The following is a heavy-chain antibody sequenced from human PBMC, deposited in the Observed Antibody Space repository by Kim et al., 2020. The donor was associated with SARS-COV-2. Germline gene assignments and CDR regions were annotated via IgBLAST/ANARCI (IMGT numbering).Heavy chain of an antibody. J-gene: IGHJ3*02. CDR2: IYYSGST. V-gene: IGHV4-31*03. CDR3: ARGSHMVRGVDAFDI. Sequence: SETLSLTCTVSGGSISSGGYYWSWIRQHPGKGLEWIGYIYYSGSTYYNPSLKSRVTISVDTSKNQFSLKLSSVTAADTAVYYCARGSHMVRGVDAFDIWGQGTMVTVSS. CDR1: GGSISSGGYY. D-gene: IGHD3-10*01.